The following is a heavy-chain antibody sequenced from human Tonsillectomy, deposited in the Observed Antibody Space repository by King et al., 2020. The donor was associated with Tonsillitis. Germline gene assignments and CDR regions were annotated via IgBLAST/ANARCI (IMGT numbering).Heavy chain of an antibody. D-gene: IGHD3-22*01. Sequence: EVQLVESGGGLVQPGGSLRLSCAASGFTFSSYAMSWVRQAPGKGLEWVSGISGSDGNTFYADSVKGRFTISRDNSKNTVSLQMNSLRAEDTAVYYCARDLGNYYDSSVYYFFHSWGQGTLVTVSS. J-gene: IGHJ4*02. CDR2: ISGSDGNT. CDR3: ARDLGNYYDSSVYYFFHS. CDR1: GFTFSSYA. V-gene: IGHV3-23*04.